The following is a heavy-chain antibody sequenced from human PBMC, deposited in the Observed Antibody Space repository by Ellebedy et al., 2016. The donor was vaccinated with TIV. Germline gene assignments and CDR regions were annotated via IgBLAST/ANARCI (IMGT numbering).Heavy chain of an antibody. D-gene: IGHD6-13*01. CDR3: ARVTGRSWMANGMDV. Sequence: SETLSLTXTVSGGSISSGGYYWSWIRQHPGKGLEWIGYIYYSGSTYYNPSPKSRVTISVDTSKNQFSLKLSSVTAADTAVYYCARVTGRSWMANGMDVWGQGTTVTVSS. V-gene: IGHV4-31*03. CDR2: IYYSGST. J-gene: IGHJ6*02. CDR1: GGSISSGGYY.